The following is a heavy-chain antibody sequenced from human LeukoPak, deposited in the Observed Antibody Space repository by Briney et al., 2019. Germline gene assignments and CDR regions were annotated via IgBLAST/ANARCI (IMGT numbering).Heavy chain of an antibody. CDR1: GFTFSSYA. J-gene: IGHJ1*01. CDR2: ISGSGGST. CDR3: AKDGDIVVVPAVGYFQH. Sequence: GGSLRLSCAASGFTFSSYAMSWVRQAPGKGLEWVSAISGSGGSTYYADSVKGRFTISRDNSKNTLYLQMNSLRAEDTAVYYCAKDGDIVVVPAVGYFQHWGQGTLVTVSS. D-gene: IGHD2-2*01. V-gene: IGHV3-23*01.